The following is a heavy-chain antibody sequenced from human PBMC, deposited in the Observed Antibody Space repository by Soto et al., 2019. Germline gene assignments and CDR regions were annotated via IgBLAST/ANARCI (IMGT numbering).Heavy chain of an antibody. D-gene: IGHD6-19*01. V-gene: IGHV1-46*01. J-gene: IGHJ3*02. CDR2: INPNGGST. CDR1: GYTFINYY. Sequence: QVQLVQSGAEVKKPGASVKVSCKASGYTFINYYMHWVRQAPGQGLEWMGIINPNGGSTTYAQKFQGRVTLTRDTSTNTVNMELGSLRSEDTAVYYCAREKWLVRRNDPFDIWGQGTMVTVSS. CDR3: AREKWLVRRNDPFDI.